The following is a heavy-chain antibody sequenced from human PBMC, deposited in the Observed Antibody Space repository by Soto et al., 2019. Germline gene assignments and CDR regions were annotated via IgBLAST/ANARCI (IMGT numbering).Heavy chain of an antibody. CDR2: INPNSGGT. J-gene: IGHJ5*02. Sequence: ASVKVSCKASGYTFTGYYMHWVRQAPGQGLEWMGWINPNSGGTNYAQKFQGWVTMTRDTSISTAYMELSRLRSDDTAVYYCARWYGVTPTNWFDPWGQGTLVTVSS. CDR3: ARWYGVTPTNWFDP. D-gene: IGHD3-10*01. V-gene: IGHV1-2*04. CDR1: GYTFTGYY.